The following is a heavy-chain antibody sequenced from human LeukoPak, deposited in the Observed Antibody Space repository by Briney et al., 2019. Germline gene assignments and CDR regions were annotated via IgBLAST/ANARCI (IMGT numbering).Heavy chain of an antibody. CDR3: ARGWGITMVRGVIPRIDY. CDR1: GGSISTYY. CDR2: IYYSGSA. J-gene: IGHJ4*02. V-gene: IGHV4-59*12. D-gene: IGHD3-10*01. Sequence: SETLSLTCTVSGGSISTYYWSWIRQPPGKGLEWIGYIYYSGSANYNPSLKSRVTISVDTSKNQFSLKLSSVTAADTAVYYCARGWGITMVRGVIPRIDYWGQGTLVTVSS.